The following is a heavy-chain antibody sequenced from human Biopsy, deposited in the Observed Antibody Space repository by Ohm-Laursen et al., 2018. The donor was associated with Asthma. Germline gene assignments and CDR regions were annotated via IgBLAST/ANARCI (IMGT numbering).Heavy chain of an antibody. D-gene: IGHD6-19*01. CDR3: ARASVAASSNWFDP. CDR1: GGSINIGDYY. CDR2: IYYSGST. Sequence: SQTLSLTWTVSGGSINIGDYYWSWIRQHPVKGLEWIGHIYYSGSTSYNPSLKGGVTISVDTSKNQFSLKLSSVTAADTAVYYCARASVAASSNWFDPWGQGTLVTVSS. J-gene: IGHJ5*02. V-gene: IGHV4-30-4*08.